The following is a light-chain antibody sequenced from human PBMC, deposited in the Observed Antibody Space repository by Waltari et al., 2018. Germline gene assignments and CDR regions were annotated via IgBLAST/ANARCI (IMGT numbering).Light chain of an antibody. CDR3: QAWDSSTGVI. CDR2: QHN. Sequence: SYELTQPPSVSVSPGRTATLTCSGDKLGDKYASWYQQKPGQSPALVIYQHNKRPSGIPERFSGSNSGNTATLTISGTQAMDEADYYCQAWDSSTGVIFGGGTKLTVL. V-gene: IGLV3-1*01. CDR1: KLGDKY. J-gene: IGLJ2*01.